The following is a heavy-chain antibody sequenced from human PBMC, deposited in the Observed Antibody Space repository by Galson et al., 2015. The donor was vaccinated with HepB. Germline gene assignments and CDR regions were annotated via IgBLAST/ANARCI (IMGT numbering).Heavy chain of an antibody. J-gene: IGHJ6*02. D-gene: IGHD3-9*01. V-gene: IGHV5-10-1*01. CDR1: GYSFTSYW. CDR3: ARHPGSYDILTGLTYFYGMDV. Sequence: QSGAEVKEPGESLRISCKGSGYSFTSYWISWVRQMPGKGLEWMGGIDPSDSYINYSPSFQGHVTFSADKSISTASLQWSSLRASDTAMYYCARHPGSYDILTGLTYFYGMDVWGQ. CDR2: IDPSDSYI.